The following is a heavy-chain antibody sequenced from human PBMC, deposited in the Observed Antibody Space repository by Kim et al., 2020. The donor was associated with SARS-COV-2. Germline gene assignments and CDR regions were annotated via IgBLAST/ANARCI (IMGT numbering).Heavy chain of an antibody. D-gene: IGHD4-17*01. CDR3: ARGNYRESVSLSDYYNGMDV. CDR1: GLSFDSSA. CDR2: ISYDGRNK. J-gene: IGHJ6*02. V-gene: IGHV3-30-3*01. Sequence: GGSLRLSCAASGLSFDSSAMNWVRQAPGKGLEWVAVISYDGRNKDYADSVKGRFTISRDNSKSTLDLQMNSLRIEDTAVYYCARGNYRESVSLSDYYNGMDVWGQGTTVTVSS.